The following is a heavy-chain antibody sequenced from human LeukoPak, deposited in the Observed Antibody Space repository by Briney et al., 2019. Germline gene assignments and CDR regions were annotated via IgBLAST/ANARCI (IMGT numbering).Heavy chain of an antibody. J-gene: IGHJ4*02. CDR3: ARGRYNWNVIYYFDY. Sequence: SETLPLTCAVYGGSFSGYYWSWIRQPPGKGLEWIGKINHSGSTNYNPSLKSRVTISVDTSKNQFSLKLSSVTAADTAVYYCARGRYNWNVIYYFDYWGQGTLVTVSS. CDR2: INHSGST. CDR1: GGSFSGYY. D-gene: IGHD1-20*01. V-gene: IGHV4-34*01.